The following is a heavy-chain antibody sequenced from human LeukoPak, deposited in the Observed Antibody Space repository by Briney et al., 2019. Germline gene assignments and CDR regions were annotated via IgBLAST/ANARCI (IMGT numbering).Heavy chain of an antibody. V-gene: IGHV4-39*01. D-gene: IGHD4-17*01. CDR3: ARLMTTVTTLVVGLDY. Sequence: SETLSLTCTVSGGSISSSSYYWGWIRQPPGKGPEWIGSIYYSGSTYYNPSLKSRVTISVDTSKNQFSLKLSSVTAADTAVYYCARLMTTVTTLVVGLDYWGQGTLVTVSS. CDR2: IYYSGST. J-gene: IGHJ4*02. CDR1: GGSISSSSYY.